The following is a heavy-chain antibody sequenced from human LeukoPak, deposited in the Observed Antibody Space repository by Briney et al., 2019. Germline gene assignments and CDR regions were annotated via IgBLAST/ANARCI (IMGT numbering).Heavy chain of an antibody. J-gene: IGHJ3*02. Sequence: KSGGSLRLSCAASGFTFSDYYMSWIRQAPGKGLEWVSYISSSGSTIYYADSVKGRFTISRDNAKNSLYLQMNSLRAEDTAVYYCASPRSSSWLLKRGDNDIWGQGTMVTVSS. D-gene: IGHD6-13*01. V-gene: IGHV3-11*01. CDR2: ISSSGSTI. CDR1: GFTFSDYY. CDR3: ASPRSSSWLLKRGDNDI.